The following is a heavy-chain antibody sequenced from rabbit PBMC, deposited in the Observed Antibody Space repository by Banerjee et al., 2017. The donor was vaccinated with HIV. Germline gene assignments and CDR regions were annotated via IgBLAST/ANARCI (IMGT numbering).Heavy chain of an antibody. J-gene: IGHJ4*01. CDR3: ARDRGLVVGDAPFKL. V-gene: IGHV1S33*01. D-gene: IGHD6-1*01. CDR1: GFDFSRYH. CDR2: IYTDGDT. Sequence: QEQLEESGGGLVQPGGSLTLSCRASGFDFSRYHMSWVRQAPGKGLEWIAIIYTDGDTDYATWVSGRFTISRDDAQNTVDLHMNSLTAADTATYFCARDRGLVVGDAPFKLWGQGTLVTVS.